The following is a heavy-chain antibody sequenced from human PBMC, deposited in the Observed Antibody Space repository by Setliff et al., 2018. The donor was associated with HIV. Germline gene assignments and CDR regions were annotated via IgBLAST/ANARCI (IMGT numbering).Heavy chain of an antibody. CDR3: AREWELLD. Sequence: GGSLRLSCAASGFTFSTHWMHWVRQAPGKGLVWVSRINSDGSTTTYADSVKGRFTISRDNAKNTLSLQMNGLRAEDTAVYYCAREWELLDWGQGTLVTVSS. V-gene: IGHV3-74*01. J-gene: IGHJ4*02. D-gene: IGHD1-26*01. CDR2: INSDGSTT. CDR1: GFTFSTHW.